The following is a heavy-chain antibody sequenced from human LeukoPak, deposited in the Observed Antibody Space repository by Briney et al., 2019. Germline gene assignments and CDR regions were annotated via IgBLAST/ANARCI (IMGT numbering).Heavy chain of an antibody. J-gene: IGHJ4*02. CDR2: IDPYSGDT. V-gene: IGHV1-2*06. Sequence: ASVKVSCKASGYTFTGYHIHWVRQAPVQGLEWMGRIDPYSGDTNFAQKFQGRVTMTRDTSITTAYMDLSSLTPDDTAVYFCARDKGSLTRSWYTGYWGQGTQVTVSS. CDR1: GYTFTGYH. D-gene: IGHD6-13*01. CDR3: ARDKGSLTRSWYTGY.